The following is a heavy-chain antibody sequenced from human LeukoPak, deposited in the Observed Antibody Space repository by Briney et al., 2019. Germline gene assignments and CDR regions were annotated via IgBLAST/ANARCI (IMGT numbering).Heavy chain of an antibody. CDR1: GFTFSSYA. CDR2: ISGSGGST. D-gene: IGHD1-7*01. CDR3: AKGLTVTGTTTRFDY. Sequence: LPGGSLRLSCAASGFTFSSYAMSWVRQAPGKGLEWVSAISGSGGSTYYADSVKGRFTISRDNSKNTLYLQMNSLRAEDTAVYYCAKGLTVTGTTTRFDYWGQGTLVTVSS. V-gene: IGHV3-23*01. J-gene: IGHJ4*02.